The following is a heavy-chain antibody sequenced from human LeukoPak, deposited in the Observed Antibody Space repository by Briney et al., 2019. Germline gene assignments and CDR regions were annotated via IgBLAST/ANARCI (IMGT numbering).Heavy chain of an antibody. D-gene: IGHD3-10*01. CDR3: ARIPGYYYYYMDV. V-gene: IGHV1-69*06. CDR2: IIPIFGTA. Sequence: ASVTVSFTGSGGTFSIYAISWVRQAPGQGLEWMGGIIPIFGTANYAQKFQGRVTITADKSTSTAYMELSSLRSEDTAVYYCARIPGYYYYYMDVWGKGTTVTVSS. J-gene: IGHJ6*03. CDR1: GGTFSIYA.